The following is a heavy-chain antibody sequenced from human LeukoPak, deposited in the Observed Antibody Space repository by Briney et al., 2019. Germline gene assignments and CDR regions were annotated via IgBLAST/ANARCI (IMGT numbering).Heavy chain of an antibody. CDR1: GYTLTNHY. V-gene: IGHV1-46*01. CDR2: IHPSGDRT. Sequence: ASVKVSCKASGYTLTNHYMYWVRQAPGQGLEWKGIIHPSGDRTSYAQKFQGRVTMTSDTSTSTVYMELSSLRSEDTAVYYCARGGAFPDYWGQGTLVTVSS. CDR3: ARGGAFPDY. D-gene: IGHD1-26*01. J-gene: IGHJ4*02.